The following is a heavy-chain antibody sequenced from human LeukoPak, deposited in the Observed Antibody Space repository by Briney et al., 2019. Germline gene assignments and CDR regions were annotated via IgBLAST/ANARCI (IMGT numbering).Heavy chain of an antibody. D-gene: IGHD3-10*01. Sequence: PGGSLRLSCAASGSTFSSYAMSWVRQAPGKGLEWVSAISGSGGSTYYADSVKGRFTISRDNSKNTLYLQMNSLRAEDTAVYYCAKSRYNYYGSGSTIDYWGQGTLVTVSS. V-gene: IGHV3-23*01. J-gene: IGHJ4*02. CDR2: ISGSGGST. CDR3: AKSRYNYYGSGSTIDY. CDR1: GSTFSSYA.